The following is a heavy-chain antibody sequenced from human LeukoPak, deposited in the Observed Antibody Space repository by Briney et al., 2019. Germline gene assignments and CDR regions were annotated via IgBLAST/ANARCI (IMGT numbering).Heavy chain of an antibody. D-gene: IGHD2-15*01. CDR3: ARDLLFDIVVVVAATPEYYGMDV. V-gene: IGHV1-8*03. CDR1: GYTFTSYG. CDR2: MNPNSGNT. J-gene: IGHJ6*02. Sequence: GASVKLSCKASGYTFTSYGISWVRQAPGQGLEWMGWMNPNSGNTGYAQKFQGRVTITADKSTSTAYMELSSLRSEDTAVYYCARDLLFDIVVVVAATPEYYGMDVWGQGTTVTVSS.